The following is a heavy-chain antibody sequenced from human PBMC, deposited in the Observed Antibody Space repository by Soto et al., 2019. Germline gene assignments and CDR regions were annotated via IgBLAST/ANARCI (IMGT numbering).Heavy chain of an antibody. V-gene: IGHV3-11*06. J-gene: IGHJ4*02. CDR3: VRSGDNYNLLDY. D-gene: IGHD1-1*01. Sequence: PVGSLRLSCAASGFTFSDHYMSWIRQAPGKGLEWIGYSSNSGSFTRYADSVKGRFSISRDNAKNSLYLQINSLRGDDTAIYYCVRSGDNYNLLDYWGQGTPVTVSS. CDR1: GFTFSDHY. CDR2: SSNSGSFT.